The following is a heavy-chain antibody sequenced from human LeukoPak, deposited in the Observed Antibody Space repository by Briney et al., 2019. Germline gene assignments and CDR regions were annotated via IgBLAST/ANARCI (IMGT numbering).Heavy chain of an antibody. Sequence: GESLKISCKGAGYSFTSYWIGWVRQMPGKGLEWMGIIYPGDSDTRYSPSFQGQVTISADKSISTAYLQWSSLKASDTAMYYCARTYYDILTGYYTGPYSFDYWGQGTLVTVSS. J-gene: IGHJ4*02. CDR2: IYPGDSDT. CDR3: ARTYYDILTGYYTGPYSFDY. D-gene: IGHD3-9*01. V-gene: IGHV5-51*01. CDR1: GYSFTSYW.